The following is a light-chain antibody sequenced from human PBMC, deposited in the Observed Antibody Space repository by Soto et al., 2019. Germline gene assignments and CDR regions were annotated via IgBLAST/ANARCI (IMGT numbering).Light chain of an antibody. V-gene: IGLV1-40*01. CDR2: GNN. J-gene: IGLJ2*01. CDR1: SSNIGADYD. Sequence: QSVLTQAPSVSGAPGQRVAISCTGSSSNIGADYDVRWYQQLPGTAPKLLIYGNNNRPSGVPERFSGSKSGTSASLAITGLQAEDEADYYCQSYDTSTGLTGSVVFGGGTKLTVL. CDR3: QSYDTSTGLTGSVV.